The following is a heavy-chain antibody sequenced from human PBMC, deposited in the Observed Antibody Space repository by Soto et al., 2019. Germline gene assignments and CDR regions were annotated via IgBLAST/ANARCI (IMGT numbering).Heavy chain of an antibody. CDR1: GFTFSSYW. J-gene: IGHJ6*02. V-gene: IGHV3-7*03. CDR3: ARDGEVKGRYDFWSGCHYYYYGMDV. CDR2: IKQDGSEK. Sequence: GGSLRLSCAASGFTFSSYWMSWVRQAPGKGLEWVANIKQDGSEKYYVDSVKGRFTISRDNAKNSLYLQMNSLRAEDTAVYYCARDGEVKGRYDFWSGCHYYYYGMDVWGQGTTVTVSS. D-gene: IGHD3-3*01.